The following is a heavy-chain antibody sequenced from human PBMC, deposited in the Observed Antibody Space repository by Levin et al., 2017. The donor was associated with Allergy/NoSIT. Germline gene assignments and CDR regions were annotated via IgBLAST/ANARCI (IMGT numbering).Heavy chain of an antibody. CDR3: AKYISSQGSPYAFDI. D-gene: IGHD3-9*01. V-gene: IGHV3-23*01. CDR2: LTSNSANT. CDR1: GFIFSDYA. J-gene: IGHJ3*02. Sequence: SCAASGFIFSDYAMSWVRQAPGQGLRWVSSLTSNSANTYYATSVKGRFTISRDNSRNTLYLQMSSLGAEDTAVYYCAKYISSQGSPYAFDIWGQGTVVTVSS.